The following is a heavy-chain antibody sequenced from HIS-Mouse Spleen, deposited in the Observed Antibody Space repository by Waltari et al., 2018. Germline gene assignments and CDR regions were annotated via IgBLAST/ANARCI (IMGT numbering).Heavy chain of an antibody. CDR2: IYHSGST. Sequence: QVQLQESGPGLVKPSETLSLTCTVSGYPISSGYYWAWIRHPPGKGLEWIGSIYHSGSTYYNPSLKSRVTISVDTSKNQFSLKLSSVTAADTAVYYCARDPGYSSSSNAFDIWGQGTMVTVSS. CDR3: ARDPGYSSSSNAFDI. V-gene: IGHV4-38-2*02. D-gene: IGHD6-6*01. J-gene: IGHJ3*02. CDR1: GYPISSGYY.